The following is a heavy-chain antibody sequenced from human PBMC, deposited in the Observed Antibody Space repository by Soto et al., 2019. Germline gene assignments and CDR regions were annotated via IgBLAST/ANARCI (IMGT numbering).Heavy chain of an antibody. D-gene: IGHD1-1*01. CDR3: AKDKPGTTSFDY. CDR1: GFTFSSNA. J-gene: IGHJ4*02. Sequence: EVQLLESGGGLVQPGGSLRLSCAASGFTFSSNAMYWVRQAPGKGLEWVSAISDRGDTTHYADSVKGRFTISRDTSKNTLYLQLNTLRGDDTAVYYCAKDKPGTTSFDYWGQGTLVTVSS. CDR2: ISDRGDTT. V-gene: IGHV3-23*01.